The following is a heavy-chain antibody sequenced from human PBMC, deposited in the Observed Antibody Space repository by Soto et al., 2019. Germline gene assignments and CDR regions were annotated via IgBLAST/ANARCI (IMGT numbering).Heavy chain of an antibody. CDR3: ARGHYDILTGYYAFDI. J-gene: IGHJ3*02. Sequence: PSETLSLTCTVSGGSISSGGYYGSWIRQHPGKGLEWIGYIYYSGSTYYNPSLKSRVTISVDTSKNQFSLKLSSVTAADTAVYYCARGHYDILTGYYAFDIWGQGTMVTVSS. V-gene: IGHV4-31*03. CDR1: GGSISSGGYY. CDR2: IYYSGST. D-gene: IGHD3-9*01.